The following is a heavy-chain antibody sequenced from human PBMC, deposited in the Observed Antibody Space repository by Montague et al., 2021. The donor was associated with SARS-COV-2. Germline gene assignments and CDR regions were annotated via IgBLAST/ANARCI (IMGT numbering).Heavy chain of an antibody. V-gene: IGHV4-4*02. Sequence: SETLSLTCSVSNGSVTSSTWWSWVRQAPGKGLESIGEISHLGGTNYSPXHKSRLTMSLDKSRNHFSLKLTSVTAADTAVYYCARGHSILTGYDYWGQGTLVTVSS. CDR2: ISHLGGT. CDR1: NGSVTSSTW. D-gene: IGHD3-9*01. CDR3: ARGHSILTGYDY. J-gene: IGHJ4*02.